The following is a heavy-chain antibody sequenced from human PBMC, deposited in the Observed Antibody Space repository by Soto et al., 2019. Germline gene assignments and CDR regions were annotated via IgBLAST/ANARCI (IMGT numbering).Heavy chain of an antibody. V-gene: IGHV3-23*01. Sequence: GGSLRLSCAASGFTFSSYAMSWVRQAPGKGLEWVSAISGSGGSTYYADSVKGRFTISRDNSKNTLYLQMNSLRAEDTAVYYCAKGHFWSGYSFRYYFDYWGQGTLVTVSS. J-gene: IGHJ4*02. CDR1: GFTFSSYA. CDR2: ISGSGGST. D-gene: IGHD3-3*02. CDR3: AKGHFWSGYSFRYYFDY.